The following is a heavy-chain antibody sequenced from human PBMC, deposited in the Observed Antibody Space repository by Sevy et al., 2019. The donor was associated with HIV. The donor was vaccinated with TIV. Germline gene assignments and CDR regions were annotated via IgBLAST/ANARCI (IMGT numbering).Heavy chain of an antibody. D-gene: IGHD2-8*01. CDR3: AKYFFPGTYYPPDY. CDR1: GFTFINHV. V-gene: IGHV3-23*01. J-gene: IGHJ4*02. CDR2: ISGGGGTT. Sequence: GGSLRLSCVASGFTFINHVMTWVRQTPGKGLEWVSSISGGGGTTFYADFVRGRFTISRDNSKNTLFLQMNSLRVDDTAIYYCAKYFFPGTYYPPDYWGQGTLVTVSS.